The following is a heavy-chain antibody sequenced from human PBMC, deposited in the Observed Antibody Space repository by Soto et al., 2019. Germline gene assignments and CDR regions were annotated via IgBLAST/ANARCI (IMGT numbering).Heavy chain of an antibody. V-gene: IGHV3-23*01. D-gene: IGHD5-12*01. J-gene: IGHJ3*01. Sequence: PGGSLRLSCAASGFIFTNYAMNWVRQAPGKGLEWVSVIGGRGNSAYYADSVQGRFTISRDNSKNTLSLQMSSLTADDTAIYYCVREGRGPFDFWGRGTMVNVS. CDR2: IGGRGNSA. CDR1: GFIFTNYA. CDR3: VREGRGPFDF.